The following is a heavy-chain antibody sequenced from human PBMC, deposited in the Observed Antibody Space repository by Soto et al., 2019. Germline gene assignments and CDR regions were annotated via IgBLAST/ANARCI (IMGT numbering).Heavy chain of an antibody. CDR3: ARLEAVAKYYYYYYYMDV. D-gene: IGHD6-19*01. CDR1: GGSISSSSYY. J-gene: IGHJ6*03. CDR2: IYYSGST. V-gene: IGHV4-39*01. Sequence: SETLSLTCTVSGGSISSSSYYWGWIRQPPGKGLEWIGSIYYSGSTYYNPSLKSRVTISVDTSKNQFSLKLSSVTAADTAVYYCARLEAVAKYYYYYYYMDVWGKGTTVTVSS.